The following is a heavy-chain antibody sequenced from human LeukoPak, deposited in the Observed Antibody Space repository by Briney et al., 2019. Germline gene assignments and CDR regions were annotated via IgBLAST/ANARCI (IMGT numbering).Heavy chain of an antibody. D-gene: IGHD6-13*01. V-gene: IGHV3-21*01. CDR3: AREEAAAGTGHAFDI. CDR2: ISSSSSYI. J-gene: IGHJ3*02. CDR1: GFTFSSYS. Sequence: GGSLRLSCAASGFTFSSYSMNWVRQAPGKGLEWVSSISSSSSYIYYADSVKGRFTTSRDNAKNSLYLQMNSLRAEDTAVYYCAREEAAAGTGHAFDIWGQGTMVTVSS.